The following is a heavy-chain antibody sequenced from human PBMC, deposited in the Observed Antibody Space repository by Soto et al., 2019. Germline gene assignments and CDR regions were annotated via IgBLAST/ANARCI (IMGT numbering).Heavy chain of an antibody. D-gene: IGHD6-13*01. J-gene: IGHJ6*04. V-gene: IGHV1-3*01. CDR1: GYTFTSYA. CDR3: AREGYSGRWYSDYYYYYGMDV. CDR2: INAGNGNT. Sequence: QVQLVQSGAEVKKPGASVKVSCKASGYTFTSYAMHWGRQAPGQRLEWMGWINAGNGNTKYSQKFQGRVTITRDTSASPAHIELSRLRSEDTAVYYGAREGYSGRWYSDYYYYYGMDVWGKGPTVTVSS.